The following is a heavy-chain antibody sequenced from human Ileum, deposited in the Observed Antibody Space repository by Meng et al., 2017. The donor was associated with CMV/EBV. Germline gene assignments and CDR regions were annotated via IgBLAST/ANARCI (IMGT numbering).Heavy chain of an antibody. V-gene: IGHV2-5*02. CDR2: LYWDGDR. CDR3: AHRPSTVSFYWYFDV. D-gene: IGHD4-17*01. CDR1: AEG. J-gene: IGHJ2*01. Sequence: AEGVGCIRQPPGKALEWIALLYWDGDRRLSPSLRNRLTITKDTSKNQVVLTLTNMDPADTGTYYCAHRPSTVSFYWYFDVWGRGTLVTVSS.